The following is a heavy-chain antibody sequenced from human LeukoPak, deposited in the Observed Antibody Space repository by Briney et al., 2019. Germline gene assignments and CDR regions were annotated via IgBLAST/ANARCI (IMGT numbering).Heavy chain of an antibody. CDR2: ISGSGNKT. J-gene: IGHJ4*02. D-gene: IGHD3-10*01. Sequence: GGSLRLSCGVSGFTFSHFAMSWVRQAPGKGLQWVSTISGSGNKTYDADFVKGRFTISRDNSKNTLYLQMTGLRAEDTAVYYCAKLKRVGIAPFDDWGQGILVTASS. CDR3: AKLKRVGIAPFDD. CDR1: GFTFSHFA. V-gene: IGHV3-23*01.